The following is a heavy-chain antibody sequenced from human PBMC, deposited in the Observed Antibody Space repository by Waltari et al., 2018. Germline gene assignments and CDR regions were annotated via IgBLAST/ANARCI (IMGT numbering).Heavy chain of an antibody. CDR2: IDNNGNT. Sequence: QVQLQESGPGLVKPSGTLTLTCTVSGGSLSSSNSLPWVRTPPGKGLEWIGEIDNNGNTNYKPSLKIRVTISVDKSKNEFSLRLRSVTAADTAGYYCARVILGATDDYSYAMDVWGQGITVTVSS. D-gene: IGHD1-26*01. CDR1: GGSLSSSNS. CDR3: ARVILGATDDYSYAMDV. J-gene: IGHJ6*02. V-gene: IGHV4-4*02.